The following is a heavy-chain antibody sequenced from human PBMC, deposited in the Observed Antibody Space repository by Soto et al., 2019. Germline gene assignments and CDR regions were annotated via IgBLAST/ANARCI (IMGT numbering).Heavy chain of an antibody. D-gene: IGHD3-10*01. CDR2: TRPNNGNT. CDR1: GYTFSIYG. J-gene: IGHJ4*02. Sequence: QVQLVQSGAEVKKPGASVKVSCKASGYTFSIYGINWVRQAPGQGLEWMGWTRPNNGNTKYAQNLKGRGTMTTDTSTSTAYMELRSLRPDDTAVYYCVRDFDGSGSYYTDYWCQGTLVTVSS. V-gene: IGHV1-18*01. CDR3: VRDFDGSGSYYTDY.